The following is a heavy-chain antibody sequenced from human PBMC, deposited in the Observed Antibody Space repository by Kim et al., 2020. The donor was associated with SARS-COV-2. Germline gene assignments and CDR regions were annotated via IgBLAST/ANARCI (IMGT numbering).Heavy chain of an antibody. Sequence: GGSLRLSCAASGFTFSSYAMSWVRQAPGKGLEWVSGISGSGGSTYYADSVKGRFTISRDNSKNTLYLQMNSLRAEDTAVYYCAKDTRAGGGWRPYWGQGTLVTVSS. V-gene: IGHV3-23*01. D-gene: IGHD3-16*01. CDR3: AKDTRAGGGWRPY. CDR1: GFTFSSYA. J-gene: IGHJ4*02. CDR2: ISGSGGST.